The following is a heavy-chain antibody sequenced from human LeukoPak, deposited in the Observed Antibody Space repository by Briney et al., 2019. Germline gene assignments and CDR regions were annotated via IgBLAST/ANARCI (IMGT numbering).Heavy chain of an antibody. V-gene: IGHV4-34*01. J-gene: IGHJ3*02. CDR1: GGSFSGYF. Sequence: ETLSLTCAVYGGSFSGYFWSWIRQPPGKGLEWIGDINHNGGTNYNPSLKSRVTISVDTSKSQFSLKLSSVTAADTAVYYCAKSNGYGLVDIWGQGTMVTVSS. CDR2: INHNGGT. CDR3: AKSNGYGLVDI. D-gene: IGHD3-10*01.